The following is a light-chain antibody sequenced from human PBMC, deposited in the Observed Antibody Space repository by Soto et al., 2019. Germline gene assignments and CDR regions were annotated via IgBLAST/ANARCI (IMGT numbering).Light chain of an antibody. CDR1: QSVNKAY. CDR2: GAS. J-gene: IGKJ5*01. CDR3: QQRSNWPPT. Sequence: EIVLTHSPRTLVLSPGDRATLSCTASQSVNKAYLAWYQQKPGQAPRLLIYGASSRATGIPDRFSGSGSGTDFTLTISSLEPEDFAVYYCQQRSNWPPTFGQGTRLEIK. V-gene: IGKV3D-20*02.